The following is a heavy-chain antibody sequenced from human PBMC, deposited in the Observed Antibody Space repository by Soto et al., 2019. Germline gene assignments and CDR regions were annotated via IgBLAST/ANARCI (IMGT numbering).Heavy chain of an antibody. Sequence: ASVKVSCKASGYTFTGYYMHWVRQAPGQGLEWMGWINPNSGGTNYAQKFQGWVTMTRDTSISTAYMELSRLRSDDTAVYYCARVASTVTTHYDYYGMDVWGQGTTVTVSS. CDR2: INPNSGGT. CDR1: GYTFTGYY. CDR3: ARVASTVTTHYDYYGMDV. D-gene: IGHD4-4*01. V-gene: IGHV1-2*04. J-gene: IGHJ6*02.